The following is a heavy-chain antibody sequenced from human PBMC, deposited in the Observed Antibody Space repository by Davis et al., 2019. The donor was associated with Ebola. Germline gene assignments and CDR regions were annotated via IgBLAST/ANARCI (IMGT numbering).Heavy chain of an antibody. J-gene: IGHJ4*02. V-gene: IGHV1-18*01. D-gene: IGHD2-15*01. Sequence: ASVKVSCKASGYTFTNYDVHWVRQGTGQGLEWIGWMNPNNGNTNYAQKLQGRVTMTTDTSTSTAYMELTSLRSDDTAVYYCARDIYCSGGSCYSVGVDYWGQGTLVTVSS. CDR3: ARDIYCSGGSCYSVGVDY. CDR2: MNPNNGNT. CDR1: GYTFTNYD.